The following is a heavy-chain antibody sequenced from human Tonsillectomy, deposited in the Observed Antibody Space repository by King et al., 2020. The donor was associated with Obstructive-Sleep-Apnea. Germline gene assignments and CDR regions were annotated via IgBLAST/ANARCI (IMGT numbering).Heavy chain of an antibody. Sequence: VQLQESGPGLVKPSETLSLTCTVSVGSIISYYWSWIRQPPGKGLEWIGYIYYSGSTKYNPSLKNRVTISVDTSMNQFSLKLSSVTAADTAVYYCARHTTDYDVLTGYSYHFDSWGQGTLVTVSS. CDR1: VGSIISYY. CDR3: ARHTTDYDVLTGYSYHFDS. V-gene: IGHV4-59*08. CDR2: IYYSGST. D-gene: IGHD3-9*01. J-gene: IGHJ4*02.